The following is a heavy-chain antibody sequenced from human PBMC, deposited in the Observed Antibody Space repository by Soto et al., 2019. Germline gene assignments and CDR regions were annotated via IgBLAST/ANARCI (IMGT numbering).Heavy chain of an antibody. CDR1: GFTFTSSA. CDR3: AAVLQYYYDSSGYPYFDY. V-gene: IGHV1-58*01. J-gene: IGHJ4*02. CDR2: IVVGSGNT. Sequence: SVKVSCKASGFTFTSSAVQWVRQARGQRLEWIGWIVVGSGNTNYAQKFQERVTITRDMSTSTAYMELSSLRSEDTAVYYCAAVLQYYYDSSGYPYFDYWGQGTLVTVSS. D-gene: IGHD3-22*01.